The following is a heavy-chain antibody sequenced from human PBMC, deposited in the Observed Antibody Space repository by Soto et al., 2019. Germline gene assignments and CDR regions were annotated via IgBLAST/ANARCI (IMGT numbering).Heavy chain of an antibody. CDR2: ISGSGGST. CDR3: AMGEKAYVFLVAFDI. V-gene: IGHV3-23*01. CDR1: GFTFSSYA. Sequence: PGGSLRLSCAASGFTFSSYAMSWVRQAPGKGLEWVSAISGSGGSTYYADSVKGRFTISRDNSKNTLYLQMNSLRAEDTAVYYSAMGEKAYVFLVAFDIWGQGTMVTVSS. J-gene: IGHJ3*02. D-gene: IGHD3-16*01.